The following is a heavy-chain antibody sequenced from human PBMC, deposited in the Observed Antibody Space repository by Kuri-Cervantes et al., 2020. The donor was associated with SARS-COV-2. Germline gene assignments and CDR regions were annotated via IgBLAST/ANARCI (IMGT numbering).Heavy chain of an antibody. V-gene: IGHV3-11*04. J-gene: IGHJ6*02. CDR3: ARETTYSYYYGMDV. D-gene: IGHD4-17*01. CDR1: GFTFSDYY. CDR2: MSRTGSTI. Sequence: GGSLRLSCAASGFTFSDYYMSWIRQAPGKGLEWLSYMSRTGSTIYYADSVKGRFTISRDNAKNSLYLQMNSLRAEDTALYYCARETTYSYYYGMDVWGQGTTVTVSS.